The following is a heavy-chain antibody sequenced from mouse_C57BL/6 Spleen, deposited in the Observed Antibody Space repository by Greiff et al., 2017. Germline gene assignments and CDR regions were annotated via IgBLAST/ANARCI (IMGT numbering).Heavy chain of an antibody. J-gene: IGHJ4*01. D-gene: IGHD2-4*01. Sequence: EVKLMESGGGLVQPGGSLSLSCAASGFTFTDYYMSWVRQPPGKALEWLGFIRNKANGYTTEYSASVKGRFTISRDNSQSILYLQMNALRAEDSATYYCARYRGLRYAMDYWGLGTSVTVSS. CDR3: ARYRGLRYAMDY. CDR1: GFTFTDYY. CDR2: IRNKANGYTT. V-gene: IGHV7-3*01.